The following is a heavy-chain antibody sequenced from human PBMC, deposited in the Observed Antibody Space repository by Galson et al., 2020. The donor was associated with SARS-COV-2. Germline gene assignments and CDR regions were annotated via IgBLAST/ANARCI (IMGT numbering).Heavy chain of an antibody. Sequence: SQTLSLTCTVSGGSISSSSYYWGWIRQPPGKGLEWIGSIYYSGSTYYNPSLKSRVTISVDTSKNQFSLKLSSVTAADTAVYYCAIQTYSYDSSGYSTPDAFDFWGQGTMVTVSS. J-gene: IGHJ3*01. CDR1: GGSISSSSYY. D-gene: IGHD3-22*01. V-gene: IGHV4-39*01. CDR2: IYYSGST. CDR3: AIQTYSYDSSGYSTPDAFDF.